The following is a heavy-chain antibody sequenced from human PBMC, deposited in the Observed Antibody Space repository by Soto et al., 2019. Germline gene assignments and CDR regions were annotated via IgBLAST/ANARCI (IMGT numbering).Heavy chain of an antibody. Sequence: ASVKVSCKASGYTFTSYDISCVRQAPGQGLEWMGWVNPNNGYTDYAQKFQGRVTMTRNTSISTAYMELSSLKSEDTAVYYCARGRGWRDYWGQGTLVTVSS. CDR2: VNPNNGYT. CDR1: GYTFTSYD. V-gene: IGHV1-8*01. J-gene: IGHJ4*02. D-gene: IGHD6-19*01. CDR3: ARGRGWRDY.